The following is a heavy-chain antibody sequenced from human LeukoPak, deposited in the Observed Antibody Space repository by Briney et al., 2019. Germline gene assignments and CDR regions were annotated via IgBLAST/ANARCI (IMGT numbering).Heavy chain of an antibody. CDR3: ARTRSGGYYNPYYFDY. V-gene: IGHV5-10-1*01. CDR2: IDPSDSYT. J-gene: IGHJ4*02. D-gene: IGHD3-10*01. CDR1: GYSFTDYW. Sequence: GESLKISCKGSGYSFTDYWISWVRQMPGKGLEWMGRIDPSDSYTNYSPSFRGHVTISSDMSISTAYLQWSSLKASDTAIYYCARTRSGGYYNPYYFDYWGQGSLVTGSS.